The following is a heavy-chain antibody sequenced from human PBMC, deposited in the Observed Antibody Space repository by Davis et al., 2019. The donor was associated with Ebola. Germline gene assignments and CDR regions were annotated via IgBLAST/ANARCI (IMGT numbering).Heavy chain of an antibody. CDR1: GGTFSRHT. CDR2: IIPSFRTA. V-gene: IGHV1-69*13. J-gene: IGHJ4*02. CDR3: ASSLMTTVPEGDY. Sequence: SVKVSCKASGGTFSRHTISWVRQSPGQGLEWVGGIIPSFRTANYAQNVQGRVIITADESTSTAYMELSSLRSEDTAVYYCASSLMTTVPEGDYWGQGTLVTVSS. D-gene: IGHD4-17*01.